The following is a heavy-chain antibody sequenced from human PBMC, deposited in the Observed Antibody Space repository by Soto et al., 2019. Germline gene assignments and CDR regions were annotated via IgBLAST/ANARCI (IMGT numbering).Heavy chain of an antibody. J-gene: IGHJ4*02. D-gene: IGHD2-2*01. CDR1: GYTFTGYY. V-gene: IGHV1-2*04. CDR3: ARGVVVPAAMPVYGPLDY. Sequence: GASVKVSCKASGYTFTGYYMHWVRQAPGQGLEWMGWINPNSGGTNYAQKFQGWVTMTRDTSISTAYMELSRLRSDDTAVYYCARGVVVPAAMPVYGPLDYWGQGTLVTVSS. CDR2: INPNSGGT.